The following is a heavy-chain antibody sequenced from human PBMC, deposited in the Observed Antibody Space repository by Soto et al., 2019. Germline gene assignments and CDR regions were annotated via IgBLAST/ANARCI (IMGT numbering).Heavy chain of an antibody. J-gene: IGHJ6*03. Sequence: QVQLVQSGAEVKKPGASVKVSCKAPGYTFTSYDINWVRQATGQGLEWMGWMNPNSGNTGYAQKFQGRVTMTRNTSISTAYMELSSLRSEDTAVYYCARGLLEPPYYYYYMDVWGKGTTVTVSS. V-gene: IGHV1-8*01. D-gene: IGHD1-1*01. CDR3: ARGLLEPPYYYYYMDV. CDR1: GYTFTSYD. CDR2: MNPNSGNT.